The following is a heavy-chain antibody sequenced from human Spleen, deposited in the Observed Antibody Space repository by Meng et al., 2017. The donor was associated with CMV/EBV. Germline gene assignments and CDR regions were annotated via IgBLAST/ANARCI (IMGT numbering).Heavy chain of an antibody. CDR2: ISSSSSSI. D-gene: IGHD6-25*01. CDR1: GFMFSSSA. V-gene: IGHV3-21*01. J-gene: IGHJ4*02. Sequence: LSLTCAASGFMFSSSAMHWVRQAPGKGLEWVSSISSSSSSIYYAGSVKGRFTISRDNAKNSLYLQMNSLRAEDTAVYYCARGDGSYWGQGTLVTVSS. CDR3: ARGDGSY.